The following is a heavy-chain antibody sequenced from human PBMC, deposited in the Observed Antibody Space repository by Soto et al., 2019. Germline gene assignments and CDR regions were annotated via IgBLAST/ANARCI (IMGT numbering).Heavy chain of an antibody. D-gene: IGHD2-2*01. CDR1: GYTFTKYA. CDR3: VRDTGCTGTNCYYRYYDYGMDV. J-gene: IGHJ6*02. Sequence: GASVKVSCKTSGYTFTKYALHWVRQAPGQRPEWMGWINVGNGNTKYSQNFQGRVTITRDTSASTAYMELSSLRSEDTAVYYCVRDTGCTGTNCYYRYYDYGMDVWGQGTTVTVSS. CDR2: INVGNGNT. V-gene: IGHV1-3*01.